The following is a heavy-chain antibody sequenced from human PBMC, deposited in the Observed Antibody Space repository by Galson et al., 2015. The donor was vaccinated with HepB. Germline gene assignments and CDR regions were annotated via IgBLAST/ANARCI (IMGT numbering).Heavy chain of an antibody. CDR1: GYTFTSYG. Sequence: SVKVSCKASGYTFTSYGISWVRQAPGQGLEWMGWSSAYNGNTNYAQKLQGRVIMTTDTSTSTAYMELRSLRSDDTAVYYCARVGAAGIRGAFDYWGQGTLVTVSS. D-gene: IGHD6-13*01. CDR2: SSAYNGNT. V-gene: IGHV1-18*04. J-gene: IGHJ4*02. CDR3: ARVGAAGIRGAFDY.